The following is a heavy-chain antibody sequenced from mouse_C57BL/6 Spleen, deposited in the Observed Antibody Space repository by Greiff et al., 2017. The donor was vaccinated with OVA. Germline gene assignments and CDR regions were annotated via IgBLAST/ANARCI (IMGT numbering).Heavy chain of an antibody. D-gene: IGHD2-1*01. Sequence: VKLQESGAELVKPGASVKLSCKASGYTFTEYTIHWVKQRSGQGLEWIGWFYPGSGSIKYNEKFKDKATLTADKSSSTVYMELSRLTSEDSAVYFCARREEGYYGNSYYFDYWGQGTTLTVSS. J-gene: IGHJ2*01. CDR3: ARREEGYYGNSYYFDY. CDR2: FYPGSGSI. V-gene: IGHV1-62-2*01. CDR1: GYTFTEYT.